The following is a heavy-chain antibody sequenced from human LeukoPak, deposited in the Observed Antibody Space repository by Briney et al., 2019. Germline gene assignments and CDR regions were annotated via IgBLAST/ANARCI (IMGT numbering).Heavy chain of an antibody. CDR2: LYIGGMT. V-gene: IGHV3-66*01. J-gene: IGHJ4*01. D-gene: IGHD3-22*01. CDR1: GFTVSSTY. Sequence: GGSLRLSCAASGFTVSSTYLSWVRQAPGKGLEWISVLYIGGMTYYADSVKDRFTISRDNVKNTLYLQMNGLRAEDTAVYYCCLGADVSGYRALDYWGQEPWSPSPQ. CDR3: CLGADVSGYRALDY.